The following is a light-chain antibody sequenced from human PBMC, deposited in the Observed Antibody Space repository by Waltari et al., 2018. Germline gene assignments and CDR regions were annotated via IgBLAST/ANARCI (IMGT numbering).Light chain of an antibody. CDR2: VNSDGSH. CDR1: SGHSSNL. CDR3: QTGGHGTWV. Sequence: QLVLTQSPSASASLGASVKLTCTLSSGHSSNLIAWHQQQAEKGPRYLMKVNSDGSHSKGDKIPDRFSGSSSGAERYLTISNLQSEDEADYYCQTGGHGTWVFGGGTKLTVL. V-gene: IGLV4-69*01. J-gene: IGLJ3*02.